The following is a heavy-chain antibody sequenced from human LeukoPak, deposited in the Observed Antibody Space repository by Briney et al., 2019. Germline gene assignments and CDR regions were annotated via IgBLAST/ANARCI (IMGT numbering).Heavy chain of an antibody. J-gene: IGHJ4*02. CDR3: ARGGRYSSSWYHDY. CDR1: GGSISSSNW. CDR2: IYHSGST. D-gene: IGHD6-13*01. V-gene: IGHV4-4*02. Sequence: SETLSLTCAVSGGSISSSNWWSWVRQPPGKGLEWIGEIYHSGSTNYNPSLKSRVTISVDTSKNQFSLKLSSVTAADTTVYYCARGGRYSSSWYHDYWGQGTLVTVSS.